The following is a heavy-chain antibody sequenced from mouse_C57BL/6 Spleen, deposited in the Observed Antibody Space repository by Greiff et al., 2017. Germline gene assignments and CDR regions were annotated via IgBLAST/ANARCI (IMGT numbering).Heavy chain of an antibody. J-gene: IGHJ4*01. CDR2: IDPANGNT. CDR3: ARWDNNGGYYAIDY. CDR1: GFNIKNTY. D-gene: IGHD1-3*01. V-gene: IGHV14-3*01. Sequence: EVQLQQSVAELVRPGASVKLSCTASGFNIKNTYMHWVKQRPEQGLEWIGRIDPANGNTKYAPKFQGKATLTVDTSSSTAYLQLSSLTSEDSAIYYCARWDNNGGYYAIDYWGQGTSGTVSS.